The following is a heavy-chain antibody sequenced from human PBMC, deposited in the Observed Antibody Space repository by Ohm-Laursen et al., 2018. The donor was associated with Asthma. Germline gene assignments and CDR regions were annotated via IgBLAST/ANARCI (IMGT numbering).Heavy chain of an antibody. J-gene: IGHJ5*02. V-gene: IGHV4-59*02. CDR2: MHSSGGA. CDR1: GGSASGYY. D-gene: IGHD3-9*01. Sequence: SQTLSLTCAVPGGSASGYYWSWIRQPPGRGLEWIAYMHSSGGANYNPSLQSRVTLSVDTSNNRVSLRLSFVTAADTALYFCARLDWALSVFDLWGQGALVTVAS. CDR3: ARLDWALSVFDL.